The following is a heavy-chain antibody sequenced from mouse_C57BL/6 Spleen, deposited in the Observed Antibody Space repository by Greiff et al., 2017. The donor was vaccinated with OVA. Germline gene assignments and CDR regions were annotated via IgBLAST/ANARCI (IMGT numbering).Heavy chain of an antibody. D-gene: IGHD4-1*01. CDR2: SRHKANNYTT. V-gene: IGHV7-1*01. J-gene: IGHJ3*01. CDR1: GFTFSDFY. Sequence: EVQLVESGGGLVQSGRSLRLSCATSGFTFSDFYMEWVRQAPGKGLEWIAASRHKANNYTTEYSASVKGRFIVSRDTSQSILYLQMNALGAEDTAIYYCARDESWGEFADWGQGTLVTVSA. CDR3: ARDESWGEFAD.